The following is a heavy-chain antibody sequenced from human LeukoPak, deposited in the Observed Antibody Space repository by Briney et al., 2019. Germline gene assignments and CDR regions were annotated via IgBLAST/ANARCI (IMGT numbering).Heavy chain of an antibody. Sequence: PGRSLRLSCAASGFTFSSYGMHWVRQAPGKGLEWVAVIWYDGSNKYYADSVKGRFTISRDNSKNTLDLQMNSLRAEDTAVYYCARDRSYDLWSGYSTPDYWGQGTLVTVSS. CDR2: IWYDGSNK. V-gene: IGHV3-33*01. CDR3: ARDRSYDLWSGYSTPDY. J-gene: IGHJ4*02. CDR1: GFTFSSYG. D-gene: IGHD3-3*01.